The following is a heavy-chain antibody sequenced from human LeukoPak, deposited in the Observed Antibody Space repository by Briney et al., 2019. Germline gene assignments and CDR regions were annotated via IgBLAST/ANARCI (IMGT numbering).Heavy chain of an antibody. D-gene: IGHD1-26*01. CDR1: GFTFSSYS. J-gene: IGHJ6*02. Sequence: GGSLRLSCAASGFTFSSYSVNWVRQAPGKGLEWVSYISSSSSTIYYADSVKGRFTISRDNAKNSLYLQMNSLRAEDTAVYYCARDLGPVGATVYYGMDVWGQGTTVTVSS. V-gene: IGHV3-48*04. CDR2: ISSSSSTI. CDR3: ARDLGPVGATVYYGMDV.